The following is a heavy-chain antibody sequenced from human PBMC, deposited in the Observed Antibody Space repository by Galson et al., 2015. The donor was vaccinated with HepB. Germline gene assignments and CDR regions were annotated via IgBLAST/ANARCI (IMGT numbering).Heavy chain of an antibody. CDR3: AREPYYDSSGYYYARYLDL. CDR2: IWYDGSNR. Sequence: SLRLSCAASGFTFSSFGMHWVRQAPGKGLEWVAVIWYDGSNRYYGDSVKGRFTISRDNSKNTLYLQMNSLRAEDTAVYYCAREPYYDSSGYYYARYLDLWGRGTLVTVSS. V-gene: IGHV3-33*01. CDR1: GFTFSSFG. J-gene: IGHJ2*01. D-gene: IGHD3-22*01.